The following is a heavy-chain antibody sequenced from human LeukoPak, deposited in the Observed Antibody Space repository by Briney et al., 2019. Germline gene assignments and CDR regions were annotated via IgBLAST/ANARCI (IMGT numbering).Heavy chain of an antibody. J-gene: IGHJ5*02. V-gene: IGHV3-11*01. CDR2: ISSSGSTI. CDR1: GFTFSDYY. CDR3: ARDHLSTIAAAGIDP. Sequence: GGSLRLSCAASGFTFSDYYMSWIRQAPGKGLEWVSYISSSGSTIYYADSVKGRFTISRDNAKNSLYLQINSLRAEDTAVYYCARDHLSTIAAAGIDPWGQGTLVTVSS. D-gene: IGHD6-13*01.